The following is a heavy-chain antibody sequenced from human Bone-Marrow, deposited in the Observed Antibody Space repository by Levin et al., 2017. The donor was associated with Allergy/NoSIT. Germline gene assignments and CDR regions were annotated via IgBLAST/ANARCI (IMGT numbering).Heavy chain of an antibody. V-gene: IGHV3-21*01. CDR2: ITSSGNYI. CDR1: GFTFSDAW. J-gene: IGHJ4*02. CDR3: ARGPSLDY. Sequence: GGSLRLSCAASGFTFSDAWMNWVRQAPGKGLEWVSSITSSGNYIYYADSVKGRFTISRDSAKNSLYLHMNSLRVEDAAVYYCARGPSLDYWGQGTPVTVSS.